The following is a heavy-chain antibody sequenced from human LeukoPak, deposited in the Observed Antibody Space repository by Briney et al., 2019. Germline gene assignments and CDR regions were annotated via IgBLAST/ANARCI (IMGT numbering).Heavy chain of an antibody. CDR1: GFIFSTFA. Sequence: PGGSLRLSCAASGFIFSTFAMSWVRQAPGKGLEWVSGISGSGGSTHYADSVKGRFTISRGNSKNMLYLQMNSLRVGDTAVYYCAKDFPGERSGYFDYWGQGTLVTVSS. CDR2: ISGSGGST. J-gene: IGHJ4*02. CDR3: AKDFPGERSGYFDY. D-gene: IGHD3-3*01. V-gene: IGHV3-23*01.